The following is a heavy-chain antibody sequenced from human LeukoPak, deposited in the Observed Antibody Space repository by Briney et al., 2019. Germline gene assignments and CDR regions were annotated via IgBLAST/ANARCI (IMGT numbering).Heavy chain of an antibody. D-gene: IGHD2-15*01. CDR2: ISGSGDST. J-gene: IGHJ1*01. Sequence: GGSLRLSCAASGFTFSSYAMSWVRQAPGKGLEWVSAISGSGDSTYYADSVKGRFTISRDNSKNTLYLQMNSLRAEDTAVYYCAKDAYCSGGSCYPGQPEYFQHWGQGTLVTVSS. V-gene: IGHV3-23*01. CDR1: GFTFSSYA. CDR3: AKDAYCSGGSCYPGQPEYFQH.